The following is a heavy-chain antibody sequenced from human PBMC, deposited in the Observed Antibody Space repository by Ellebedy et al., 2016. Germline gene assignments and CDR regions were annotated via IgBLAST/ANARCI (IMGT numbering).Heavy chain of an antibody. CDR3: ARDGAFDFWSGYFDY. V-gene: IGHV3-33*01. D-gene: IGHD3-3*01. CDR1: GFTFNSYG. J-gene: IGHJ4*02. Sequence: GESLKISXAASGFTFNSYGMHWVRQAPGKGLEWVAVIWYDGSNKYHADSVKGRFTISRDNSKSTLYLQMNSLRAEDTAVYYCARDGAFDFWSGYFDYWGQGTLVTVSS. CDR2: IWYDGSNK.